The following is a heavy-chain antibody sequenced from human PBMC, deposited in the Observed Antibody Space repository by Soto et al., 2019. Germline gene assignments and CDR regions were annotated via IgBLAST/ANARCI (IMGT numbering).Heavy chain of an antibody. CDR1: GFTFSSYA. Sequence: SWGSLRLSCAASGFTFSSYAMSWVRQAPGKGLEWVSAISGSGGSTYYADSVKGRFTISRDNSKNTLYLQMNSLRAEDTAVYYCAKDGPARYCSGGSCFHPFDYWGQGTLVNVSS. D-gene: IGHD2-15*01. CDR2: ISGSGGST. CDR3: AKDGPARYCSGGSCFHPFDY. J-gene: IGHJ4*02. V-gene: IGHV3-23*01.